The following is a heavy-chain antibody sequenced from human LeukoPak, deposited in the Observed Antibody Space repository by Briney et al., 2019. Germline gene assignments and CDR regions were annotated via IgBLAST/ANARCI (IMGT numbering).Heavy chain of an antibody. CDR2: ILYSGTT. D-gene: IGHD1-1*01. Sequence: SETLSLTCTVCGGSISPYYWSWIRQTPGKGLEWIGYILYSGTTTNYNPSLKSRVTISVDTSKNQFSLKLSSVTAADTAVYYCARVGDWNDLVYWGQGTLVTVSS. V-gene: IGHV4-59*01. CDR1: GGSISPYY. CDR3: ARVGDWNDLVY. J-gene: IGHJ4*02.